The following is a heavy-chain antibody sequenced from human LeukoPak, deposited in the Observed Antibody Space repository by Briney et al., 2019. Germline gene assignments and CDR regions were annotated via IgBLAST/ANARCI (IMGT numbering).Heavy chain of an antibody. Sequence: GGSLRLSCAASGFTFSSYAMSWVRQAPGKGLEWVSVISGSGGSTYYADSMKGRFTISRDNSKNTLYLQMNNLRAEDTALYYCAKQAQGSSPWFDPWGQGTLVTVSS. CDR1: GFTFSSYA. D-gene: IGHD6-6*01. J-gene: IGHJ5*02. V-gene: IGHV3-23*01. CDR2: ISGSGGST. CDR3: AKQAQGSSPWFDP.